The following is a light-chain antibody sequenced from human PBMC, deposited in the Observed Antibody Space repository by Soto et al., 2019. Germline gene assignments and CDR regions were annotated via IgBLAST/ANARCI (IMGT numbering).Light chain of an antibody. CDR3: QQVNSFPLT. V-gene: IGKV1D-12*01. CDR1: QGISTW. CDR2: DAS. Sequence: DIQMTQSPSSVSASVGDRVTITCRASQGISTWLAWYQQKTGKAPKLLIYDASTLKSGVPSRFSGSGSGTDFTLTVSSLQPEDFAMYYCQQVNSFPLTFGGGTKVEIK. J-gene: IGKJ4*01.